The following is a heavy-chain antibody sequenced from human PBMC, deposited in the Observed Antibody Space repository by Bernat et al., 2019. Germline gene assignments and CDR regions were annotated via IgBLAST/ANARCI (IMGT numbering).Heavy chain of an antibody. V-gene: IGHV4-39*01. J-gene: IGHJ4*02. Sequence: QLQLQESGPGLVKPSETLSLTCTVSGGSISSSSYYWGWIRQPPGKGLEWIGSIYYSGSTYYNPSLKSRVTISVDTSKNQFPLKLSSLTAADTAVYYCARHGVQLWLPGYFDYWGQGTLVTVSS. D-gene: IGHD5-18*01. CDR3: ARHGVQLWLPGYFDY. CDR1: GGSISSSSYY. CDR2: IYYSGST.